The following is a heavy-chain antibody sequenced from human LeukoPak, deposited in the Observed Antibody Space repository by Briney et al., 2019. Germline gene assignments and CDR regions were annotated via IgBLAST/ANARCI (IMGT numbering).Heavy chain of an antibody. Sequence: ASVKVSCKTSGYTFTGYYMHWVRQAPGQGLEWMGWINPNSGGTNYAQKFQGRVTMTRDTSISTAYMELSRLRSDDTAVYYCARKGDFYYYMDVWGKGTTVTISS. CDR1: GYTFTGYY. J-gene: IGHJ6*03. V-gene: IGHV1-2*02. CDR3: ARKGDFYYYMDV. CDR2: INPNSGGT.